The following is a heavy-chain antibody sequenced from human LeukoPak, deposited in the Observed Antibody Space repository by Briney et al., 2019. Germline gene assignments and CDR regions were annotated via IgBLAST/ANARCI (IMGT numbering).Heavy chain of an antibody. J-gene: IGHJ3*02. D-gene: IGHD2-2*02. Sequence: PSETLSLTCAVYGGSFSGYYWSWIRQPPGKGLEWIGEINHSGSTNYNPSLKSRVTISVDTSKNQFSLKLSSVTAADTAVSYCARGKVVPAAIRGGAFDIWGQGTMVTVSS. CDR2: INHSGST. CDR1: GGSFSGYY. CDR3: ARGKVVPAAIRGGAFDI. V-gene: IGHV4-34*01.